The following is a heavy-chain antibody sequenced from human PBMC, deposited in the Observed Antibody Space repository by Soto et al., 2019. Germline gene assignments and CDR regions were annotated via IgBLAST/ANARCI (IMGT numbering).Heavy chain of an antibody. Sequence: EVQLVQSGAVVKKPGESLKISCKASGYSFSTYWIAWVRQMPGKGLEWMGSIFPADSETTYSPSFQGQVTISADRSMSTAYLQWDNLKASDTAMYYCARQGVGSYWGQGTQVTVSS. J-gene: IGHJ4*02. CDR3: ARQGVGSY. V-gene: IGHV5-51*01. CDR1: GYSFSTYW. CDR2: IFPADSET.